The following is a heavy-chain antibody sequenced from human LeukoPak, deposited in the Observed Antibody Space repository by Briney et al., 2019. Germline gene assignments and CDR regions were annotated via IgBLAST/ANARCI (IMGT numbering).Heavy chain of an antibody. V-gene: IGHV3-21*01. CDR1: GITISSYS. J-gene: IGHJ4*02. D-gene: IGHD1-26*01. Sequence: GGSLRLSCAVSGITISSYSINWVRQAPGKGLEWVSSISSTSTYIYYADSVKGRFTISRDNAKNSLYLQMNSLRAEDTAVYFCARDPGGTTNSYFDYWGQGTLVTVSS. CDR3: ARDPGGTTNSYFDY. CDR2: ISSTSTYI.